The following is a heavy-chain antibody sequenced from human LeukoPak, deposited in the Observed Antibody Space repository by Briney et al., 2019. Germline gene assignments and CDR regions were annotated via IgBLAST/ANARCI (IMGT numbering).Heavy chain of an antibody. CDR3: ARDGDCSSTSCYEWLAY. V-gene: IGHV1-2*02. CDR2: IYPKSGGT. CDR1: GYTFTGNY. J-gene: IGHJ4*02. D-gene: IGHD2-2*01. Sequence: ASVNVSCKTSGYTFTGNYIHWVRQAPGQGLDWMGWIYPKSGGTSYLQKFQGRVTITRDTSISTVYMELSRLRSDDTAVYYCARDGDCSSTSCYEWLAYWGQGSLVTVSS.